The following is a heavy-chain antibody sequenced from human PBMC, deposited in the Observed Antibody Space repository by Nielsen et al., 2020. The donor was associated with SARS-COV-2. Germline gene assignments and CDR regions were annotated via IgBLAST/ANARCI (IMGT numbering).Heavy chain of an antibody. Sequence: GGSLRLSCAASGFTFSNFGIHWVRQAPGKGLEWVAVISHDGNNKYYADSVKGRFTISRDNSKNTLYLQMNSLRAEDTAVYYCARAYYYDSSGYYYYYYGMDVWGQGTTVTVSS. D-gene: IGHD3-22*01. J-gene: IGHJ6*02. CDR3: ARAYYYDSSGYYYYYYGMDV. CDR2: ISHDGNNK. V-gene: IGHV3-30*19. CDR1: GFTFSNFG.